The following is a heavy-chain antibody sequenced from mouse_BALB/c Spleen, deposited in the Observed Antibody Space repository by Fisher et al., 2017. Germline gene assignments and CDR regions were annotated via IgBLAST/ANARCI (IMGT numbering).Heavy chain of an antibody. D-gene: IGHD2-14*01. CDR3: AREAYYRSYAMDY. V-gene: IGHV1-84*02. Sequence: KFKGKATLTVDTSSSTAYMQLSSLTSEDTAVYFCAREAYYRSYAMDYWGQGTSVTVSS. J-gene: IGHJ4*01.